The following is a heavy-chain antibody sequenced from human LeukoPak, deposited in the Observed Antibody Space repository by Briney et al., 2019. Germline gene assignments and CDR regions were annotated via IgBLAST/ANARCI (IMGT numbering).Heavy chain of an antibody. CDR2: IYSGGST. CDR1: GXTVYGNY. V-gene: IGHV3-66*01. CDR3: ARDGAVLTGYYDY. J-gene: IGHJ4*02. D-gene: IGHD3-9*01. Sequence: GGSLRLSCAVSGXTVYGNYLTWVRQAPGKGLEWVSSIYSGGSTYYADSVTGRFTISRDNSRNTLYLQMSSLRAEDTAVYYCARDGAVLTGYYDYWGQGTLVTVSS.